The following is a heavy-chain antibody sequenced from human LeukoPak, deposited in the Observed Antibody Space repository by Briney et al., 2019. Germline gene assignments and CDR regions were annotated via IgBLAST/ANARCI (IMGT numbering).Heavy chain of an antibody. D-gene: IGHD3-3*01. CDR3: AKGPDNFWSGYYGMDV. Sequence: PGGSLRLSCAASGFTFDDYAMHWVRQAPGKGLEWVSGISWNSGSIGYADSVKGRFTISRDNAKNSLYLQMNSLRAEDTALYYCAKGPDNFWSGYYGMDVWGQGTTVTVSS. CDR1: GFTFDDYA. V-gene: IGHV3-9*01. CDR2: ISWNSGSI. J-gene: IGHJ6*02.